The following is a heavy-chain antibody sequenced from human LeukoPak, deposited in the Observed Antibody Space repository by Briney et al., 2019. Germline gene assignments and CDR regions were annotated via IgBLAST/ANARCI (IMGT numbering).Heavy chain of an antibody. CDR1: GFTFSSYW. CDR2: IFSDASST. J-gene: IGHJ4*02. Sequence: PGGSLRLSCAASGFTFSSYWMHWVRQAPGKGLVWVSRIFSDASSTNYADSVKGRFTISRDNAKNTLHLQMNSLRADDTAVYYCARVLPNSGRYFDYWGQGTLVTVSS. CDR3: ARVLPNSGRYFDY. V-gene: IGHV3-74*01. D-gene: IGHD6-19*01.